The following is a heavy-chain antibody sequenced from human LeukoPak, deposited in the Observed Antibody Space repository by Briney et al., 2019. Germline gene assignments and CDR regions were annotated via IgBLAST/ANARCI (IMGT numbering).Heavy chain of an antibody. J-gene: IGHJ5*02. CDR2: IYTSGST. CDR3: ARETRTGRPPLYNWFDP. V-gene: IGHV4-4*07. Sequence: PSETLSLTCTVSGGSISSYYWSWIRQPAGKGLEWIGRIYTSGSTNYNPSLKSRVTISVDTSKNQFSLQLNSVTPEDTAVYYCARETRTGRPPLYNWFDPWGQGTLVTVSS. D-gene: IGHD3/OR15-3a*01. CDR1: GGSISSYY.